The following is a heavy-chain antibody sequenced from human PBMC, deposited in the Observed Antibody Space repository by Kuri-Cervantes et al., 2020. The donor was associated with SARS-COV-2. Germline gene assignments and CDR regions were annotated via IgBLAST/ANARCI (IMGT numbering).Heavy chain of an antibody. V-gene: IGHV3-30*02. CDR3: ARREIAAGHRWFDP. J-gene: IGHJ5*02. D-gene: IGHD6-13*01. Sequence: GESLKISCAASGFTFKTYGMHWVRQAPGKGLEWVAFTRYDGNNQYYGDSVKGRFSISRDNSKNTLYLHMNSLRAEDTAVYYCARREIAAGHRWFDPWGQGTLVTVSS. CDR2: TRYDGNNQ. CDR1: GFTFKTYG.